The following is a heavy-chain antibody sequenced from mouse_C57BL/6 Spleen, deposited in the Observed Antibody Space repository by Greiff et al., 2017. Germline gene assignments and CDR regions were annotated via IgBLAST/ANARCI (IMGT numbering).Heavy chain of an antibody. D-gene: IGHD2-5*01. CDR2: IYPGNSDT. Sequence: VQLQQSGTVLARPGASVKMSCKTSGYTFTSYWMHWVKQRPGQGLEWIGAIYPGNSDTSYNQTFKGKAKLTAVTSASTAYMELSSMTNEDSAVYYCTRGGYSNHHYYAMDYWGQGTSVTVSS. CDR1: GYTFTSYW. J-gene: IGHJ4*01. V-gene: IGHV1-5*01. CDR3: TRGGYSNHHYYAMDY.